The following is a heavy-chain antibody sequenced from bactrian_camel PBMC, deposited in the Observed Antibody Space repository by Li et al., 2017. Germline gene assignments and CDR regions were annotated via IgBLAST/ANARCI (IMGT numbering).Heavy chain of an antibody. CDR1: TYSGRC. CDR3: AAYPCTRSEKGWVPSGQGY. V-gene: IGHV3S59*01. J-gene: IGHJ6*01. Sequence: DVQLVESGGGSVQAGGSPRLSCTYTYSGRCMGWFRQAPGKEREGVAAIDLERSGGSNTAYADSLKGRFTISKDNAKNTLVLQMNSLKPDDTAMYYCAAYPCTRSEKGWVPSGQGYSGQGTQVTVS. CDR2: IDLERSGGSNT. D-gene: IGHD5*01.